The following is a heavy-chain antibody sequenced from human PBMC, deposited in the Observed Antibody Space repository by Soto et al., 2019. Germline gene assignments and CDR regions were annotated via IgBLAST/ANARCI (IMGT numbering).Heavy chain of an antibody. Sequence: QVQLVQSGAEVKKPGASVKVSCKASGYTFSSYSISWVRQAPGQGLEWMGWISAYNGNTNYGQKLQGRVTMTTDTSTNTAYMELTSLGSDGTAVYYCAGDDPPVQHWGQGSLVTGSS. CDR1: GYTFSSYS. CDR3: AGDDPPVQH. CDR2: ISAYNGNT. V-gene: IGHV1-18*01. J-gene: IGHJ1*01.